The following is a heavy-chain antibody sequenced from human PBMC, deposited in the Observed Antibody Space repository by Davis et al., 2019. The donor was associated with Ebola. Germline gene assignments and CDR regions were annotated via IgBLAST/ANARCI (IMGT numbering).Heavy chain of an antibody. CDR2: ISAYNGNT. CDR1: GYTFTSYG. J-gene: IGHJ4*02. Sequence: ASVKASCKASGYTFTSYGISWVRQAPGQGLEWMGWISAYNGNTNYAQKLQGRVTMTTDTSTSTAYMELRSLRSDNTAVYYCARDLITMITGGGLFDYWGQGTLVTVSS. D-gene: IGHD3-22*01. CDR3: ARDLITMITGGGLFDY. V-gene: IGHV1-18*01.